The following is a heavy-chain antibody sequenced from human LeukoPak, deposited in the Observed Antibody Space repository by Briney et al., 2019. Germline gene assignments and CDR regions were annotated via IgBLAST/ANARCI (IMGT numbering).Heavy chain of an antibody. D-gene: IGHD3-22*01. V-gene: IGHV3-11*01. J-gene: IGHJ4*02. CDR3: ARGMVGYYDSSGDFDY. CDR2: ISSSGSTI. CDR1: GFTFSDYY. Sequence: GGSLRLSCAASGFTFSDYYMSWIRQAPGKGLEWVSYISSSGSTIYCADSVKGRFTISRDNAKNSLYLQMNSLRAEDTAVYYCARGMVGYYDSSGDFDYWGQGTLVTVSS.